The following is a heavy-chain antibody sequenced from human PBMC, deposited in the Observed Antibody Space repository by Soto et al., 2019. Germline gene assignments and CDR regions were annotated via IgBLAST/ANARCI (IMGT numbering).Heavy chain of an antibody. CDR2: IYHSGST. D-gene: IGHD3-10*01. CDR3: AGLYADYYGSGSYYPGGFDP. V-gene: IGHV4-30-2*01. Sequence: SETLSLTCAVSGGSISSGGYSWSWIRQPPGKGLEWIGYIYHSGSTYYNPSLKSRVTISVDRSKNQFSLKLSSVTAADTAVYYCAGLYADYYGSGSYYPGGFDPWGQGTLVTVSS. J-gene: IGHJ5*02. CDR1: GGSISSGGYS.